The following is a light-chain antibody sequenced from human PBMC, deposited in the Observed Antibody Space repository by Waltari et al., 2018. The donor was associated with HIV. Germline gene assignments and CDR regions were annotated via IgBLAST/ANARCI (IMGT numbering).Light chain of an antibody. V-gene: IGKV4-1*01. CDR2: WAS. CDR3: QQYYSTPLT. J-gene: IGKJ4*01. Sequence: DIVMTQSPDSLAVSLGERATINCKSSQSVLYSSNNKNYLAWYQQKPGQPPKLLIYWASTRWSGVPDRFSGSGSGTDFTLTISSLQAEDVAVYYCQQYYSTPLTFGGGTTVEIK. CDR1: QSVLYSSNNKNY.